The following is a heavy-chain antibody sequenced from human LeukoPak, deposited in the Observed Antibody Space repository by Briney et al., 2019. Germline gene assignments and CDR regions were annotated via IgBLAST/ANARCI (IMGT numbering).Heavy chain of an antibody. CDR3: ARRGSGWYYFDY. D-gene: IGHD6-19*01. Sequence: SETLSLTCTVSGVSISSSSDYWGWVRQPPGKGLEWIGSIYYSGSTYYHPSLKSRVTISVDTSKNQFSLKLSSVTAADTAVYYCARRGSGWYYFDYWGQGTLVTVSS. V-gene: IGHV4-39*01. CDR2: IYYSGST. J-gene: IGHJ4*02. CDR1: GVSISSSSDY.